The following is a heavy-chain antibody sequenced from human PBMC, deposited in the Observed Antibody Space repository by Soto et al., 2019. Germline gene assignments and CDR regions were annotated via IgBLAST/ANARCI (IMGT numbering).Heavy chain of an antibody. CDR1: GFTFSNAW. J-gene: IGHJ6*02. D-gene: IGHD3-10*01. CDR3: TTELWFGELLWNYYGMDV. Sequence: PGASLRLSCAASGFTFSNAWMNWVRQAPGKGLEWVGRIKSKTDGGTTDYAAPVKGRFTISRDDSKNTLYLQMNSLKTEDTAVYYCTTELWFGELLWNYYGMDVWGQGTTVTVSS. V-gene: IGHV3-15*07. CDR2: IKSKTDGGTT.